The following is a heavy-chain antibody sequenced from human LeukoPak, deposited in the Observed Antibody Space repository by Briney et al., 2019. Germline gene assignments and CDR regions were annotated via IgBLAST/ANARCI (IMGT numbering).Heavy chain of an antibody. D-gene: IGHD1-1*01. J-gene: IGHJ4*02. CDR1: GFTFDDYG. CDR2: ISPSGDIT. V-gene: IGHV3-23*01. CDR3: AQVLAYIRFDS. Sequence: PGGSLRLSCAASGFTFDDYGMSWVRQAPGKGLEWVSGISPSGDITYYADSVKGRFTISRDNSKNTVYLQMDSLRFEDAAVYYCAQVLAYIRFDSWGQGTLVTVSS.